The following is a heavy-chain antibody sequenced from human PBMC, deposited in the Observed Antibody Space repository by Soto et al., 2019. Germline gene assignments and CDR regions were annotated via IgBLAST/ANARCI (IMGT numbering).Heavy chain of an antibody. J-gene: IGHJ1*01. CDR2: IYYSGYT. V-gene: IGHV4-59*01. D-gene: IGHD2-15*01. CDR3: ARDLSGCSSGSCYENFQL. Sequence: QVQLQESGPGLVKPSETLSLTCTVSGASISNYYWSWIRQPPGKGLEWIGYIYYSGYTNYNPSLKSRVTISVDTSKNQFSLKLTSVTAADTAVYYCARDLSGCSSGSCYENFQLWGQGTQVTVSS. CDR1: GASISNYY.